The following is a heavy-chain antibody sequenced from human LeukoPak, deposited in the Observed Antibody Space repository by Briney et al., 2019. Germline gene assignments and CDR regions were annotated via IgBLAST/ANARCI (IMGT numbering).Heavy chain of an antibody. CDR3: AKDTKWELRGEAFDI. CDR2: ISWNSGSI. V-gene: IGHV3-9*01. D-gene: IGHD1-26*01. J-gene: IGHJ3*02. Sequence: GGSLRLSCAASGFTFDDYAMHWVRQAPGKGLEWVSGISWNSGSISYADSVKGRFTISRDNAKNSLYPQMNSLRAEDTALYYCAKDTKWELRGEAFDIWGQGTMVTVSS. CDR1: GFTFDDYA.